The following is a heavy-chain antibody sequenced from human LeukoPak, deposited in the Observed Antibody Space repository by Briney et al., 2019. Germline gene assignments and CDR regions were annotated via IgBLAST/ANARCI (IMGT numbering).Heavy chain of an antibody. CDR2: IFGSGGSP. V-gene: IGHV3-23*01. Sequence: GGSLRLSCEASGFTFGSFAMYWVRQAPGKGLDWIAGIFGSGGSPHYADSVKGRFTISRDNSKNTVYLQINSLRAEDTAVYYCGKTTAGYSSVQKPAWPVDYWGQGTLVTVSS. CDR1: GFTFGSFA. J-gene: IGHJ4*02. D-gene: IGHD5-18*01. CDR3: GKTTAGYSSVQKPAWPVDY.